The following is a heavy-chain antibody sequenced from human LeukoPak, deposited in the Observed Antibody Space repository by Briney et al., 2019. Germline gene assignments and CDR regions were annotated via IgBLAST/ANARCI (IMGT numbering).Heavy chain of an antibody. J-gene: IGHJ4*02. CDR1: GFTFSNYW. CDR2: ISSSSSYI. D-gene: IGHD5-24*01. Sequence: GGSLRLSCAASGFTFSNYWMNWVRQAPGKGLEWVSSISSSSSYIYYADSVKGRFTISRDNAKNSLYLQMNSLRAEDTAVYYCAREMGDGYNGGVDYWGQGTLVTVSS. CDR3: AREMGDGYNGGVDY. V-gene: IGHV3-21*01.